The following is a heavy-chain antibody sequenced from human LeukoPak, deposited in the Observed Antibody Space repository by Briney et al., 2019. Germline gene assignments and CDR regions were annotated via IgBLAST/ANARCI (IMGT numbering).Heavy chain of an antibody. Sequence: PGGSLRLSCAASGFTFSYYYMSWIRQTPGKGLEWLSYISGSGGDIHYADSVKGRFTISRDNAKNSLYLQMNSLRAEDTAVYYCARDIRAVGVTLYFDYWGQGNLVTVSS. J-gene: IGHJ4*02. CDR1: GFTFSYYY. D-gene: IGHD1-26*01. CDR2: ISGSGGDI. V-gene: IGHV3-11*01. CDR3: ARDIRAVGVTLYFDY.